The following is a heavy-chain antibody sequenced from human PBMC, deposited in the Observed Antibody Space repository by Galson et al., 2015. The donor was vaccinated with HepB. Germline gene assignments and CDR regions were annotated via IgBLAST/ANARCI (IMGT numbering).Heavy chain of an antibody. V-gene: IGHV3-30*02. CDR3: VKDAIAVAGQVGFFDY. Sequence: SLRLSCAASGFTFSRHGMHWVRQAPGKGLEWLAFIRYDGGNKYYADSVKGRFTISRDNSKNTLYLQMNSLRAEDTAVYSCVKDAIAVAGQVGFFDYWGQGTLVTVSS. D-gene: IGHD6-19*01. J-gene: IGHJ4*02. CDR2: IRYDGGNK. CDR1: GFTFSRHG.